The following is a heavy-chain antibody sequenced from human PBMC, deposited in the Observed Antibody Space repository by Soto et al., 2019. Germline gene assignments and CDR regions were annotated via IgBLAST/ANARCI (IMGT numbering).Heavy chain of an antibody. CDR2: ISYDGSNK. D-gene: IGHD6-25*01. V-gene: IGHV3-30*18. J-gene: IGHJ6*03. CDR3: AKDHRLVYYYYYMDV. Sequence: GGSLRLSCAASGFTFSSYGMHWVRQAPGKGLEWVAVISYDGSNKYYADSVKGRFTISRDNSKNTLYLQMNSLRAEDTAVYYCAKDHRLVYYYYYMDVWGKGTTVTVSS. CDR1: GFTFSSYG.